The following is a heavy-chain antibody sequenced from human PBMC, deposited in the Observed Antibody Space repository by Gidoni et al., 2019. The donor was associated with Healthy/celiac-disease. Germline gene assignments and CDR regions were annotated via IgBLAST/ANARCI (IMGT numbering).Heavy chain of an antibody. CDR1: GFTFSSYG. J-gene: IGHJ6*02. D-gene: IGHD3-3*01. CDR2: IWYDGSNK. V-gene: IGHV3-33*01. CDR3: ARDYPNPLRFLEWLLPAGMDV. Sequence: GFTFSSYGMHWVRQAPGKGLEWVAVIWYDGSNKYYADSVKGRFTISRDNSKNTLYLQMNSLRAEDTAVYYCARDYPNPLRFLEWLLPAGMDVWGQGTTVTVSS.